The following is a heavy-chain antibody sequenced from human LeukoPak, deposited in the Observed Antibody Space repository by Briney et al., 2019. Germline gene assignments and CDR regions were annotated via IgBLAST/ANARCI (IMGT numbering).Heavy chain of an antibody. CDR3: ARVRGSYYYGSGSYYNPYYYGMDV. CDR2: ISAYNGNT. D-gene: IGHD3-10*01. CDR1: GYTFTSYG. Sequence: ASVKVSCKASGYTFTSYGISWVRQAPGQGLEWMGWISAYNGNTNYAQKLQGRVTTTTDTSTSTAYMELRSLRSDDTAVYYCARVRGSYYYGSGSYYNPYYYGMDVWGQGTTVTVSS. V-gene: IGHV1-18*01. J-gene: IGHJ6*02.